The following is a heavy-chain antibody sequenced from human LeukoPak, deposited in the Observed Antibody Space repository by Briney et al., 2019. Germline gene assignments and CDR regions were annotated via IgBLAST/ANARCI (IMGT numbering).Heavy chain of an antibody. Sequence: PGGSLRLSCAASGLTFSSYGMQWVRQAPGKGLEGVAGIWNDGSKTIHADSVKGRFTISRDNSKNTLDLQMNNLRAEDTAMYYCATDGGGRPFDIWGQGTMVTVSS. V-gene: IGHV3-33*04. D-gene: IGHD2-15*01. J-gene: IGHJ3*02. CDR1: GLTFSSYG. CDR3: ATDGGGRPFDI. CDR2: IWNDGSKT.